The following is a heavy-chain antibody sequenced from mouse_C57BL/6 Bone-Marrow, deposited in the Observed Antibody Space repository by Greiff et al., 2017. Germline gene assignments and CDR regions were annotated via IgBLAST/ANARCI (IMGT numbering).Heavy chain of an antibody. V-gene: IGHV1-59*01. J-gene: IGHJ3*01. D-gene: IGHD1-1*01. CDR3: AITTVAY. Sequence: QVQLQQPGAELVRPGTSVKLSCKASGYTFTSYWMHWVQQRPGQGLEWIGVIDPSDSSINYNQEFKGKATLTVDTSSSTAYMQLSSLTSEDSAVYYCAITTVAYWGQGTLVTVSA. CDR2: IDPSDSSI. CDR1: GYTFTSYW.